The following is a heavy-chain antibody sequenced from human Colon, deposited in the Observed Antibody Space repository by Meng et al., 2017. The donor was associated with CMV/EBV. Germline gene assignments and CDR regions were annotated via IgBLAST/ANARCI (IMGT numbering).Heavy chain of an antibody. CDR2: ITSSSSTI. CDR1: GFTFSRYN. J-gene: IGHJ4*02. V-gene: IGHV3-48*04. Sequence: GGSLRLSCAASGFTFSRYNMNWVRQAPGKGLEWVSYITSSSSTIYQADSVKGRFTISRDNAKNSLYLQMNSLRAEDTAVYYCVRGASASYRTPPGYWGQGTLVTVSS. CDR3: VRGASASYRTPPGY. D-gene: IGHD1-26*01.